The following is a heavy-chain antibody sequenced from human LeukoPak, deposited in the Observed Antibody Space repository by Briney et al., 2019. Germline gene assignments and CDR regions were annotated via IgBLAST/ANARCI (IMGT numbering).Heavy chain of an antibody. CDR2: IIPILGIA. V-gene: IGHV1-69*04. J-gene: IGHJ4*02. CDR1: GGTFSSYA. Sequence: SVKVSCKASGGTFSSYAISWVRQAPGQGLEWMGRIIPILGIANYAQKFQGRVTITADKSTSTAYMELSSLRSEDMAVYYCAHDSYGSGSFYYFDYWGQGTLVTVSS. D-gene: IGHD3-10*01. CDR3: AHDSYGSGSFYYFDY.